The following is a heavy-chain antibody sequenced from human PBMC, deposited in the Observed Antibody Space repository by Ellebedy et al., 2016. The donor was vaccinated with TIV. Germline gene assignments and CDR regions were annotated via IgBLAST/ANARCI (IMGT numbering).Heavy chain of an antibody. Sequence: ASVKVSCKASGYTFTSYDINWVRQATGQGLEWVGTLNPSTGGTSYAQKFQGRVTMTRDTSTSTVYMELSRLRSDDTAVYYCARDPCSSTSCPWSDPWGQGTLVTVSS. V-gene: IGHV1-46*01. CDR2: LNPSTGGT. CDR1: GYTFTSYD. CDR3: ARDPCSSTSCPWSDP. D-gene: IGHD2-2*01. J-gene: IGHJ5*02.